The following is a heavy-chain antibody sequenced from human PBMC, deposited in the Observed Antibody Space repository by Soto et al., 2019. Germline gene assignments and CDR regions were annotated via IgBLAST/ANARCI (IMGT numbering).Heavy chain of an antibody. Sequence: QMQLVESGGGVVQPGRSLRLSCAASGFTFSNYRMHWVRQAPGKGLEWVAIIWYDGSNKYYADSVKDRFTISRDNSKNTVSLQMNSLRAEDTAMYYCAAGEPLNYRGQGTLVTVSS. CDR3: AAGEPLNY. D-gene: IGHD3-10*01. J-gene: IGHJ4*02. CDR1: GFTFSNYR. V-gene: IGHV3-33*01. CDR2: IWYDGSNK.